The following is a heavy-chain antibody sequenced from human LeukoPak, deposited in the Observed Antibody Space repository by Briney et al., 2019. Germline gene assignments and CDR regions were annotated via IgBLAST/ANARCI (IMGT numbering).Heavy chain of an antibody. J-gene: IGHJ4*02. CDR1: GFSLSTSGMC. Sequence: SGPALVKPTQTLTLTCTFSGFSLSTSGMCVSWIRQPPGKALEWLARIDWDDDKYYSTSLKTRLTISKDTSKNQVVLTMTNMDPVDTATYXXARISLRGYEKDDYWGQGTLVTVSS. CDR3: ARISLRGYEKDDY. V-gene: IGHV2-70*11. D-gene: IGHD5-18*01. CDR2: IDWDDDK.